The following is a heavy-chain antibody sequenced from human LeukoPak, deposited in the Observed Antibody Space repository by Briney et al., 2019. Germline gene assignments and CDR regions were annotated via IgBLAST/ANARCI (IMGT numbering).Heavy chain of an antibody. CDR3: ARPQNWGTPFDAFDI. D-gene: IGHD7-27*01. V-gene: IGHV5-51*01. Sequence: GESLKISCKGSGYSFTSYWIGWVRQMPGKGLEWMGIIYPGDSDTRYSPSFQGQVTISADKSISTAYLQWSSLKASDTAMYYCARPQNWGTPFDAFDIWGQGTMVTVSS. J-gene: IGHJ3*02. CDR2: IYPGDSDT. CDR1: GYSFTSYW.